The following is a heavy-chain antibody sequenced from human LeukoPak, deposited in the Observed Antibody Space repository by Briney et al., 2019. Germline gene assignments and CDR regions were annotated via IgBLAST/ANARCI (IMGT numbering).Heavy chain of an antibody. CDR1: GDSLSDYF. D-gene: IGHD1-26*01. CDR2: NSGST. CDR3: ARGRGYGGNYLRSFDI. Sequence: SETLSLTCTVSGDSLSDYFWSWIRQPPGKGLEWIGYNSGSTNYNASLKSRVTILLVRSKNQFSLKLSSVTAADTAVYYCARGRGYGGNYLRSFDIWSQGTMVTVSS. V-gene: IGHV4-59*08. J-gene: IGHJ3*02.